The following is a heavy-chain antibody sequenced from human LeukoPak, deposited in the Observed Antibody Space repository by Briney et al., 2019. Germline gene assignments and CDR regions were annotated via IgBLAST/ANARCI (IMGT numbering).Heavy chain of an antibody. D-gene: IGHD4-17*01. CDR1: GFTVSSNY. J-gene: IGHJ4*02. Sequence: GGSLRLSCAASGFTVSSNYMSWVRQAPGKGLEWVSVIYSGGSTYYADSVKGRFTISRDNSKNTLYLQMNSLRAEDTAVYYCAGNDYGDYYSDYWGQGTLVTVSS. V-gene: IGHV3-66*01. CDR2: IYSGGST. CDR3: AGNDYGDYYSDY.